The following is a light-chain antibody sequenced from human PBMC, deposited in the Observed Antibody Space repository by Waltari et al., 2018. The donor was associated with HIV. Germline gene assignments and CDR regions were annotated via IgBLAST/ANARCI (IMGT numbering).Light chain of an antibody. Sequence: EIVMTQSPATRSVSPGERATLPCRASQSVSSNLAWYQQKPGQAPMLLIYGASTRATGIPARFSGSGSGTEFTLTISSLQSEDFAVYYCQQYNNWPPITFGQGTRLEIK. CDR3: QQYNNWPPIT. J-gene: IGKJ5*01. CDR1: QSVSSN. V-gene: IGKV3-15*01. CDR2: GAS.